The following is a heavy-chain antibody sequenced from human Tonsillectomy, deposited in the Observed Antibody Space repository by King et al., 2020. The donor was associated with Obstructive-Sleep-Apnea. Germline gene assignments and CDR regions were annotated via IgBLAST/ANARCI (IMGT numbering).Heavy chain of an antibody. V-gene: IGHV3-9*01. D-gene: IGHD3-22*01. J-gene: IGHJ3*02. CDR2: ISWNSGSV. CDR3: AKDIKYYYDSSGYPRSFDI. Sequence: VQLVESGGGLVQPGRSLRLSCAASGFTFDDYAMHWVRLAPGKGLEWVSRISWNSGSVVYADSVKGRFTISRDNAKNSLYLQMNSLRAEDTALYYCAKDIKYYYDSSGYPRSFDIWGQGTMVTVSS. CDR1: GFTFDDYA.